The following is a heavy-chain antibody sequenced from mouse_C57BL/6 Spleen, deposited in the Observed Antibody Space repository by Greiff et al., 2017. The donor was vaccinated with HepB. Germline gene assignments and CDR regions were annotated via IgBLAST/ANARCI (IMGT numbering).Heavy chain of an antibody. J-gene: IGHJ4*01. V-gene: IGHV5-9-1*02. CDR1: GFTFSSYA. CDR2: ISSGGDYI. Sequence: EVQGVESGEGLVKPGGSLKLSCAASGFTFSSYAMSWVRQTPEKRLEWVAYISSGGDYIYYADTVKGRFTISRDNARNTLYLQMSSLKSEDTAMYYCTRGGFTTVVAYYYAMDYWGQGTSVTVSS. CDR3: TRGGFTTVVAYYYAMDY. D-gene: IGHD1-1*01.